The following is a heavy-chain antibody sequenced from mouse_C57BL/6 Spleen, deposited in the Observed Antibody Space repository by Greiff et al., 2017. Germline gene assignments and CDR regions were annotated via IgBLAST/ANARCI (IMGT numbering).Heavy chain of an antibody. Sequence: QVQLQQSGAELARPGASVKLSCKASGYTFTSYGISWVKQRTGQGLEWIGEIYPRSGNTYYNEKFKGKATLTADKSSSTAYMELRSLTSEDSAVYFCARDKDDDGGYAMDYWGQGTSVTVSA. D-gene: IGHD2-4*01. CDR3: ARDKDDDGGYAMDY. V-gene: IGHV1-81*01. J-gene: IGHJ4*01. CDR2: IYPRSGNT. CDR1: GYTFTSYG.